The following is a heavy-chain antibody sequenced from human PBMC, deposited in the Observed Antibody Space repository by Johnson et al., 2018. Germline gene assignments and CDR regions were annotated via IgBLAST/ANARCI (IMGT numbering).Heavy chain of an antibody. V-gene: IGHV3-11*01. J-gene: IGHJ6*02. CDR2: ISGTSHDI. D-gene: IGHD3-10*01. CDR3: ANPNRGVQYMDV. Sequence: QVQLVETGGGLVKPGGSLTLSCAGSGFDFSDSYMSWLRQTPGKGLESISSISGTSHDISTVQSLRGRFTVSRDHSKSTLFLQMNSLRAEDTAVYYCANPNRGVQYMDVWGQGTTVTVSS. CDR1: GFDFSDSY.